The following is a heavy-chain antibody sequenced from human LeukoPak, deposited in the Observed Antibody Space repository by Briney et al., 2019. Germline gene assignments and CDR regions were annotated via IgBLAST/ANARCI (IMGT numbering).Heavy chain of an antibody. V-gene: IGHV1-8*01. Sequence: ASVKVSCKASGYTFTSYDINWVRQATGQGLEWMGWMNPNSGNTGYAQKFQGRVTMTRNTSISTAYMELSSLRSEDTAVYYCARGAVRGVAESFQHWGQGTLVTVSS. D-gene: IGHD3-10*01. J-gene: IGHJ1*01. CDR1: GYTFTSYD. CDR3: ARGAVRGVAESFQH. CDR2: MNPNSGNT.